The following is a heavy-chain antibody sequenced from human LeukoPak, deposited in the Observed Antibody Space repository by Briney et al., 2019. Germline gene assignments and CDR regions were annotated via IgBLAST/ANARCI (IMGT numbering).Heavy chain of an antibody. V-gene: IGHV3-23*01. Sequence: GGSLRLPCAASGFTFNNYAMNWVRQAPGKGLEWVSSISSSGVSTYYADSVKGRFTISRDNSKNTLYLQMNSLRAEDTAVYYCAKLRDRVPAATFDYWGQGTLVTVSS. CDR1: GFTFNNYA. CDR3: AKLRDRVPAATFDY. D-gene: IGHD2-2*01. J-gene: IGHJ4*02. CDR2: ISSSGVST.